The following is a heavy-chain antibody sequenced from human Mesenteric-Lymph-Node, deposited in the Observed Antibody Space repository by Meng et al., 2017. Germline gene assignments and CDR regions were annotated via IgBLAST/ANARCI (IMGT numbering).Heavy chain of an antibody. CDR3: GRDQGRELINH. V-gene: IGHV4-4*02. Sequence: QVQVHESGPGLVKPSGTLSLTCTVCGDYISSDIWWSWVRQPPEKGLEWIGEVYHRGDTNYNPSLKSRVDISVDKSKNQFYLSLFSVTAADTAVYYCGRDQGRELINHWGQGTLVTVSS. CDR1: GDYISSDIW. J-gene: IGHJ4*02. D-gene: IGHD1-7*01. CDR2: VYHRGDT.